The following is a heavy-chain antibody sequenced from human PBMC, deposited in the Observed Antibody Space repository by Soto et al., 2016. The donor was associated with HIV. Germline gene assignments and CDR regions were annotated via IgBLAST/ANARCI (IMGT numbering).Heavy chain of an antibody. CDR2: INPKSGGK. CDR1: GYTLIAYY. CDR3: ASSQYYYDSSGYFYGMDV. J-gene: IGHJ6*02. Sequence: QVQLVQSGAEVKKPGASVKVSCKASGYTLIAYYIHWVRQAPGQGLEWMGWINPKSGGKNYAQKFQGRVTMTRDTSISTAYMELSRLRSDDTAVYHCASSQYYYDSSGYFYGMDVWGQGTTVTVSS. V-gene: IGHV1-2*02. D-gene: IGHD3-22*01.